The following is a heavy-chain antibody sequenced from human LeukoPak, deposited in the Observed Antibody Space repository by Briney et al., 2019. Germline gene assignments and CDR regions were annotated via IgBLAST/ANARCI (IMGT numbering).Heavy chain of an antibody. Sequence: PGGSLRLSCAASGFTFSSYAMHRVRQAPGKGLEWVAVISYDGSNKYYADSVKGRFTISRDNSKNTLYLQMNSLRAEDTAVYYCARELDYYYGMDVWGQGTTVTVSS. CDR2: ISYDGSNK. CDR3: ARELDYYYGMDV. V-gene: IGHV3-30-3*01. J-gene: IGHJ6*02. CDR1: GFTFSSYA.